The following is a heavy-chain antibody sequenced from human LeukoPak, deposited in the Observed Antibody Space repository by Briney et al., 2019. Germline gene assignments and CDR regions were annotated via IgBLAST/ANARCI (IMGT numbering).Heavy chain of an antibody. CDR1: GFTFSSYA. CDR3: AKGLPLDY. V-gene: IGHV3-9*01. CDR2: ISWNSGSI. Sequence: SLRLSCAASGFTFSSYAMHWVRQAPGKGLEWVSGISWNSGSIGYADSVKGRFTISRDNAKNSLYLQMNSLRAEDTALYYCAKGLPLDYWGQGTLVTVSS. J-gene: IGHJ4*02.